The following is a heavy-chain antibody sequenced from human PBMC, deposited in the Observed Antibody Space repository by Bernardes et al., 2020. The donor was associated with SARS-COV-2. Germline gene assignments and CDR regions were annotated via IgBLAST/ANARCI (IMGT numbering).Heavy chain of an antibody. Sequence: SETLSLTCTVSGGSIGSKSYYWGWVRQPPGKGLEWIGNNYYSGSTYYNPSLQSRVTISVDTSKNQLSLRLSSVTAADTAVYYCAGVDYNESDGYYYPFDYWGRGTLVTVSS. CDR2: NYYSGST. CDR3: AGVDYNESDGYYYPFDY. CDR1: GGSIGSKSYY. D-gene: IGHD3-22*01. J-gene: IGHJ4*02. V-gene: IGHV4-39*01.